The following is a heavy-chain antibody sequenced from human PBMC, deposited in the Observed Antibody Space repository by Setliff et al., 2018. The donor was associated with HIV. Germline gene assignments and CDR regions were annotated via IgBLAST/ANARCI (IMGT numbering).Heavy chain of an antibody. CDR1: GFTVSSHY. CDR3: SSLRSEDTAVYYCARWVPYCTSTDCHRWLYYYMDV. Sequence: PGGSLRLSCAASGFTVSSHYMSWVRQAPGKGLEWVSTIYSDGSTYHADSVKGRFPLSRDTSKNTLSLQMTRNTSIGTAYMELSSLRSEDTAVYYCARWVPYCTSTDCHRWLYYYMDVWGKGTTVTVSS. CDR2: IYSDGST. V-gene: IGHV3-66*02. D-gene: IGHD2-2*01. J-gene: IGHJ6*03.